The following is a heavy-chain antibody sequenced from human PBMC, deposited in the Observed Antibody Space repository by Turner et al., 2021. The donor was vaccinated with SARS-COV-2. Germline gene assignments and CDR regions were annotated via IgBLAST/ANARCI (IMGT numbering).Heavy chain of an antibody. D-gene: IGHD3-3*01. CDR3: ARDLMEVGGMDV. V-gene: IGHV3-53*01. CDR1: GFTVSSNY. CDR2: IYSGGST. J-gene: IGHJ6*02. Sequence: EVQLVESGGGLIQPGGSLRPSGAASGFTVSSNYMSWVRQAPGKGLEWVSVIYSGGSTYYADSVKGRFTISRDNSKNTLYLQMNSLRAEDTAVYYCARDLMEVGGMDVWGQGTTVTVSS.